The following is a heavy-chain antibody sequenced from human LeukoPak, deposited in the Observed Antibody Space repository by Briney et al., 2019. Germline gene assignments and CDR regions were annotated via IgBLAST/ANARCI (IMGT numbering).Heavy chain of an antibody. CDR1: GGSISSYY. V-gene: IGHV4-4*07. D-gene: IGHD4-17*01. Sequence: SETLSLTCTVSGGSISSYYWSWIRQPAGKGLEWIGRMYTSGSTNYNPSLKSRVTMSVDASKNQFSLKLSSVTAADTAVYYCARDDGDYEGSYGMDVWGQGTTVTVSS. CDR3: ARDDGDYEGSYGMDV. J-gene: IGHJ6*02. CDR2: MYTSGST.